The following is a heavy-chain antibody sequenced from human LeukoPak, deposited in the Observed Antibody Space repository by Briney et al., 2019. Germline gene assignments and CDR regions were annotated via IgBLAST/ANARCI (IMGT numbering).Heavy chain of an antibody. J-gene: IGHJ3*02. CDR1: GYTFTSYD. CDR2: MNPNSGNT. CDR3: ARAQLWRVEMATIGIFGDAFDI. V-gene: IGHV1-8*01. Sequence: ASVKVSCKASGYTFTSYDINWVRQATGQGLEWMGWMNPNSGNTGYAQKFQGRVTMIRNTSISTAYMELSSLRAEDTAVYYCARAQLWRVEMATIGIFGDAFDIWGQGTMVTVSS. D-gene: IGHD5-24*01.